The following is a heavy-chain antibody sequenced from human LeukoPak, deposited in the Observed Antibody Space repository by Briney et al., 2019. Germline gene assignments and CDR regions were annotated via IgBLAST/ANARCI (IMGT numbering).Heavy chain of an antibody. CDR1: GFTFSSYW. V-gene: IGHV3-7*01. D-gene: IGHD6-13*01. J-gene: IGHJ5*02. Sequence: GGSLRLSCAASGFTFSSYWMTWVRQAPGKGLEWVANIKQDGSEEYYVDSVNGRFTISRDNAKNSLYLQMNSLRAEDTAVYYCAREISSWYRSEGRFDPWGQGTLVTVSS. CDR2: IKQDGSEE. CDR3: AREISSWYRSEGRFDP.